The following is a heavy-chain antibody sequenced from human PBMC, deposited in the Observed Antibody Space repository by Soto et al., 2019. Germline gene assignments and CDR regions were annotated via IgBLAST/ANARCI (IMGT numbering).Heavy chain of an antibody. CDR3: ARGGVGATSVDYYGMDV. Sequence: SETLSLTCAVYGGSFSGYYWSWIRQPPGKGLEWIGEINHSGSTNYNPSLKSRVTISVDTSKNQFSLKLSSVTAADTAVYYCARGGVGATSVDYYGMDVWGQGTTVT. J-gene: IGHJ6*02. D-gene: IGHD1-26*01. CDR2: INHSGST. V-gene: IGHV4-34*01. CDR1: GGSFSGYY.